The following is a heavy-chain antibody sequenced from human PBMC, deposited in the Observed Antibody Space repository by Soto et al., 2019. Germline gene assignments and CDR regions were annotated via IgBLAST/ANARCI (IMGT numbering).Heavy chain of an antibody. CDR2: ITSSSSTI. CDR1: GFTFSSYW. V-gene: IGHV3-48*01. CDR3: ARDSNCSGGSCYSLYYYMDV. J-gene: IGHJ6*03. D-gene: IGHD2-15*01. Sequence: PGGSLRLSCAASGFTFSSYWMSWVRQAPEKGLEWVSSITSSSSTIYYADSVEGRFTISRDNAKNTLYLQMNSLRAEDTAVYYCARDSNCSGGSCYSLYYYMDVWGKGTTVTVSS.